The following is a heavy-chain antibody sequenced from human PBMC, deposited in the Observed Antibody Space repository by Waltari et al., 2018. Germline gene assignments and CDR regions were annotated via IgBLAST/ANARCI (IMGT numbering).Heavy chain of an antibody. CDR3: AKAPRCRILTAPDV. V-gene: IGHV3-9*01. Sequence: EVQLVESGGGLVQPGRSLRLSCAASGFTFDDYAMHWVRQAPGKGLEWVSGISWNSGSIGYADSVKGRFTISRDNAKNSLYLQMNSLRAEDTALYYCAKAPRCRILTAPDVWGKGTTVTVSS. CDR2: ISWNSGSI. CDR1: GFTFDDYA. J-gene: IGHJ6*04. D-gene: IGHD3-9*01.